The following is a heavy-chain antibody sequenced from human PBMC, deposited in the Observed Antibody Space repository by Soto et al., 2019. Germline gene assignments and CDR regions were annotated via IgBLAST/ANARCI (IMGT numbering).Heavy chain of an antibody. CDR1: GFTFSSHD. D-gene: IGHD4-17*01. J-gene: IGHJ4*02. Sequence: GGSLRLSCTVSGFTFSSHDMSWVRQAPGKGLEWVSAISGDGGETHYIDSVKGRFTIARDNSKNTLSLQMESVRTEDTAIYYFVKYFGSYGADFDHWGQGSLVTVSS. V-gene: IGHV3-23*01. CDR3: VKYFGSYGADFDH. CDR2: ISGDGGET.